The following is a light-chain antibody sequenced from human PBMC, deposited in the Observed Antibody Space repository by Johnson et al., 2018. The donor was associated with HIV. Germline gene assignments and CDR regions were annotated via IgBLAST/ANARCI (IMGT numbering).Light chain of an antibody. J-gene: IGLJ1*01. CDR1: SSNIGNNY. CDR3: GTWDSSLSVKYV. CDR2: ENN. V-gene: IGLV1-51*01. Sequence: QSVLTQPPSVSAAPGQKVTISCSGSSSNIGNNYVSWYQQLPGTAPKLLIYENNKRPSGIPDRFSGSTSGTSATLGITGLQTGDEADYYCGTWDSSLSVKYVFGTGTKVTVL.